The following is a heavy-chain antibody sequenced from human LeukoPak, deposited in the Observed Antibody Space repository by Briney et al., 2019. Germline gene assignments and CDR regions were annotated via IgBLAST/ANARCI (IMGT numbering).Heavy chain of an antibody. CDR1: GGSISSGSYY. Sequence: SETLPLTCTVSGGSISSGSYYWGWIRQPPGKGLEWIGTIHYSGSTYYNPSLKSRVTRSVDTSKNQFSLKLSSVTAADTAVYYCARHAGSSDYPSSFDYWGQGTLVTVSS. V-gene: IGHV4-39*01. J-gene: IGHJ4*02. CDR3: ARHAGSSDYPSSFDY. D-gene: IGHD3-22*01. CDR2: IHYSGST.